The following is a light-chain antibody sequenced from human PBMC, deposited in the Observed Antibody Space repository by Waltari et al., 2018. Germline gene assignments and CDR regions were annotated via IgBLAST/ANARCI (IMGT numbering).Light chain of an antibody. CDR1: QSITIY. CDR3: QQTDSTPWT. V-gene: IGKV1-39*01. Sequence: DIQMTQSPSSQSTSLGDRVTISCRASQSITIYVNWYHQKPGKAPELLIYSSSHLQSGVPSRFSGSGSGTDFTLTISSMQPEDFGNYYCQQTDSTPWTFGQGTKVEIK. J-gene: IGKJ1*01. CDR2: SSS.